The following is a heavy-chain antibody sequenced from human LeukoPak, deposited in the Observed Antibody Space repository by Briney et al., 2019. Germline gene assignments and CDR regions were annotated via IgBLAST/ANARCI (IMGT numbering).Heavy chain of an antibody. J-gene: IGHJ3*02. Sequence: SETLSLTCTVSGGSISSGSYYWSWIRQPAGKGLEWIGRIYTSGSTNYNPSLKSRVTISVDTSKNQFSLKLSSVTAADTAVYYCARDWGIDGGPLSAFDIWGQETMVTVSS. CDR1: GGSISSGSYY. V-gene: IGHV4-61*02. CDR2: IYTSGST. D-gene: IGHD3-16*01. CDR3: ARDWGIDGGPLSAFDI.